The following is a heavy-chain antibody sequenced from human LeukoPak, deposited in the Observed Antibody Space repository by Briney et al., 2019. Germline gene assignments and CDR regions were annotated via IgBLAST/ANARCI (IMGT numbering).Heavy chain of an antibody. V-gene: IGHV1-69*05. CDR2: IIPMLGRS. J-gene: IGHJ5*02. Sequence: SVKVSCKASGGSFSSYGISWVRQAPGQGLEWMGGIIPMLGRSNYAQKFQGRVTISTDESTSTAYMEMSRLRSEDTAVYYCAREDHTANNWFDPWGQGTLVTVSS. D-gene: IGHD5-18*01. CDR1: GGSFSSYG. CDR3: AREDHTANNWFDP.